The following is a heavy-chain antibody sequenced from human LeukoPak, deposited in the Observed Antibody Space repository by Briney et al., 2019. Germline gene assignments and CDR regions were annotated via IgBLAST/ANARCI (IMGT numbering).Heavy chain of an antibody. D-gene: IGHD4-17*01. CDR2: INPNSGGT. V-gene: IGHV1-2*02. CDR1: GYTFTGYY. J-gene: IGHJ3*02. CDR3: ARGAVDYGDKAGPFDI. Sequence: ASLKVSCKASGYTFTGYYMHWVRQAPGQGLEWMGWINPNSGGTNYAQKFQGRVTMTRDTSISTAYMELSRLRSDDTAVDYCARGAVDYGDKAGPFDIWGQGTMVTVSS.